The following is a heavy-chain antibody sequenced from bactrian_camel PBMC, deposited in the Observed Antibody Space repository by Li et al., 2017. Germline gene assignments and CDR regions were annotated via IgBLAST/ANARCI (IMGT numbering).Heavy chain of an antibody. CDR1: GFTFRNYD. V-gene: IGHV3S40*01. D-gene: IGHD2*01. Sequence: VQLVESGGGSVQAGGSLRLSCAASGFTFRNYDMIWVRQALGKGLEWVSGIYSGGVVTSYSDSVKGRFIISRDDAKNTVFLQLNSLKTEDTAKYYCTPGVYWGQGTQVTVS. CDR2: IYSGGVVT. J-gene: IGHJ4*01. CDR3: TPGVY.